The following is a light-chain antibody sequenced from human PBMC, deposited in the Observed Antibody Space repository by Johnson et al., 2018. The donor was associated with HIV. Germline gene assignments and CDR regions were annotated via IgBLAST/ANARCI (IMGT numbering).Light chain of an antibody. Sequence: QSVLTQPPSVSAAPGQKVTISCSGSSSNIGNNYVSWYQQLPGTAPKLLIYENNKRPSGIPDRFSGSKSGTSATLGITALQTGDEDDDYCGTWDSSLSAGVFGTGTKVTVL. CDR1: SSNIGNNY. CDR3: GTWDSSLSAGV. CDR2: ENN. V-gene: IGLV1-51*02. J-gene: IGLJ1*01.